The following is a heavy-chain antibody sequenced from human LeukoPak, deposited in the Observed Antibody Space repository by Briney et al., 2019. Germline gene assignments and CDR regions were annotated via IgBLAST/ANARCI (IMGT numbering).Heavy chain of an antibody. CDR1: GFTFSSYS. D-gene: IGHD1-26*01. V-gene: IGHV3-21*01. CDR3: AELYSGSYEGY. Sequence: GGSLRLSCAASGFTFSSYSMNWVRQAPGKGLEWVSSISSSSSYIYYAYSVKGRFTISRDNAKNSLYLQMNSLIAEDTAVYYCAELYSGSYEGYWGQGALVTVSS. J-gene: IGHJ4*02. CDR2: ISSSSSYI.